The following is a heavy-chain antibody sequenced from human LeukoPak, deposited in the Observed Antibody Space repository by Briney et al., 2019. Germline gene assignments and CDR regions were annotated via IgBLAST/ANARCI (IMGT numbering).Heavy chain of an antibody. Sequence: GGSLGLSCAASGFTFSSYGMHWVRQAPGKGLEWVAFIRYDGSNKYYADSVKGRFTISRDNSKNTLYLQMNSLRAEDTAVYYCAKDSPPYHYDSSGYFDYWGQGTLVTVSS. J-gene: IGHJ4*02. D-gene: IGHD3-22*01. CDR3: AKDSPPYHYDSSGYFDY. V-gene: IGHV3-30*02. CDR1: GFTFSSYG. CDR2: IRYDGSNK.